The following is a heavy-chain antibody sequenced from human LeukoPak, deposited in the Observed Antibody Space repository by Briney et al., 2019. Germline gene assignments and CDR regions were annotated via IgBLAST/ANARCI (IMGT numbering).Heavy chain of an antibody. CDR1: RFTLSTYW. V-gene: IGHV3-7*01. J-gene: IGHJ4*02. CDR3: ARGRGDILTGYPWPPGGY. Sequence: GSLRLSCAASRFTLSTYWMSWVRQAPGKGLEWVAHIKQDGSQEYYVDSVKGRFTISRDSAKNSLYLQMNSLRAEDTAVYYCARGRGDILTGYPWPPGGYWGQGTLVTVSS. D-gene: IGHD3-9*01. CDR2: IKQDGSQE.